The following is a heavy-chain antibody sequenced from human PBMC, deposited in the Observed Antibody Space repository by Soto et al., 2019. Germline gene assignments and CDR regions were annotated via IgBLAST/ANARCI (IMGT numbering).Heavy chain of an antibody. CDR2: IYYSGNT. V-gene: IGHV4-39*01. J-gene: IGHJ3*02. D-gene: IGHD3-16*01. Sequence: QLQLQESGPGLVKPSETLSLTCTVSGGSISTSHYYWDWIRQPPGKGLEWIGSIYYSGNTYYNLSLESRVTISVDTSKNPFSLTARSVTAAETAVYYCAVRPGGRDDYFDMWGQGTMVTVSS. CDR1: GGSISTSHYY. CDR3: AVRPGGRDDYFDM.